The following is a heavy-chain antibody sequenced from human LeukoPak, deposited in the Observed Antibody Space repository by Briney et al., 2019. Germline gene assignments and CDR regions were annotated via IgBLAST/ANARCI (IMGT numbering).Heavy chain of an antibody. Sequence: GGSLRLSCAASGFTFNKYGMTWVRQAPGKGLEWVSVISGSGATTYYADSVKGRFTISRDNSKNTLFLQMNTLRAEDTAVYNCAKETANCGGDCYSLHDHWGQGTLVTVSS. D-gene: IGHD2-21*02. CDR3: AKETANCGGDCYSLHDH. CDR1: GFTFNKYG. J-gene: IGHJ4*02. V-gene: IGHV3-23*01. CDR2: ISGSGATT.